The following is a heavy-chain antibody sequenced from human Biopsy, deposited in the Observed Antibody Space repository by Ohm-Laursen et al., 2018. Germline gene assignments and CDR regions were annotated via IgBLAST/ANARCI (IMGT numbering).Heavy chain of an antibody. Sequence: TLSLTCTASGGSVSSGGFYWSWIRQHPGKGLEWIGYIYYSGTTYYNPSLKSPVTISVDTSKNQFSLKLNSVTAADTAVYYCARRPYGGTRYWYFDLWGRGTLVTVSS. J-gene: IGHJ2*01. V-gene: IGHV4-31*01. CDR1: GGSVSSGGFY. D-gene: IGHD4-23*01. CDR2: IYYSGTT. CDR3: ARRPYGGTRYWYFDL.